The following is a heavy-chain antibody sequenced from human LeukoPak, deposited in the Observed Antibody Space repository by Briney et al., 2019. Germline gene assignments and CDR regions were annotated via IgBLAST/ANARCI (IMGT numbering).Heavy chain of an antibody. CDR1: GFTFSSYE. D-gene: IGHD5-12*01. CDR3: ARERPNIVATIIDYYYGMDV. CDR2: ISSSGSTI. J-gene: IGHJ6*02. Sequence: GGSLRLSCAASGFTFSSYEMNWVRQAPGKGLEWVSYISSSGSTIYYADSVKGRFTISRDNAKNSLYLQMNSLRAEDAAVYYCARERPNIVATIIDYYYGMDVWGQGTTVTVSS. V-gene: IGHV3-48*03.